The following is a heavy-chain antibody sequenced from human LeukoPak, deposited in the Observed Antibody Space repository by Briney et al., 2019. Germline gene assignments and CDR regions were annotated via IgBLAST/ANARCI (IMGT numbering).Heavy chain of an antibody. Sequence: GGSLRLSCAASGFTFSSYAMHWVRQAPGKGLEWVSSISSSSTYIYYADSVKGRFTISRDNAKNSLYLQMNSLRAEDTAVYYCARDPGVAYFAMDVWGQGTTVTVSS. CDR3: ARDPGVAYFAMDV. J-gene: IGHJ6*02. V-gene: IGHV3-21*01. CDR2: ISSSSTYI. CDR1: GFTFSSYA. D-gene: IGHD5-12*01.